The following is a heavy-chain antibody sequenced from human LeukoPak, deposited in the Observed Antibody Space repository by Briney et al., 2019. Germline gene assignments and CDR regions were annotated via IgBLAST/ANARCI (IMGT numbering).Heavy chain of an antibody. Sequence: RASETLSLTCAVYGGSFSGYYWSWIRQPPGKGLEWIGEINHSGSTNYNPSLKSRVTISVDTSKNQFSLKLSSVTAADTAVYYCARRRHYYYMDVWGKGTTVTVSS. CDR2: INHSGST. V-gene: IGHV4-34*01. J-gene: IGHJ6*03. CDR3: ARRRHYYYMDV. CDR1: GGSFSGYY.